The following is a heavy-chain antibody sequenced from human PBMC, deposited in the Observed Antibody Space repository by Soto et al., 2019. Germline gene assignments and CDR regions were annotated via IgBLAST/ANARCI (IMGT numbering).Heavy chain of an antibody. V-gene: IGHV3-48*01. CDR1: GFTFSSYS. J-gene: IGHJ6*03. CDR2: IRSSNGTI. D-gene: IGHD3-3*01. CDR3: ARVSFGVVNYYYYYMDV. Sequence: GGSLRLSCAASGFTFSSYSMNWVRQAPGKGLEWISYIRSSNGTISYADSVKGRFTVSRDDANNSLYLQMNSLRAEDTAMYFCARVSFGVVNYYYYYMDVWGKGTTVTVSS.